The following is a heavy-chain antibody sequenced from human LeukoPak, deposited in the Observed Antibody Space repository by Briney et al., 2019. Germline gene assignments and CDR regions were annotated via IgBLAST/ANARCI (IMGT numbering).Heavy chain of an antibody. J-gene: IGHJ4*02. CDR2: ISGSGGST. Sequence: PGGSLRLSCAASGFTVSSNYMSWVRQAPGKGLEWVSAISGSGGSTYYADSVKGRFTISRDNSKNTLYLQMNSLRAEDTAVYYCARWDIRGTAHQLDYWGQGTLVTVSS. D-gene: IGHD1-7*01. CDR3: ARWDIRGTAHQLDY. V-gene: IGHV3-23*01. CDR1: GFTVSSNY.